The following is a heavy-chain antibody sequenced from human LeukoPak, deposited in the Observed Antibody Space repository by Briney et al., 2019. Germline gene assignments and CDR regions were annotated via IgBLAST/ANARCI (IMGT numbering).Heavy chain of an antibody. Sequence: GGSLRLSCAASGFTFSSYWMSWVRQAPGKGLAWVAFIQNDGSDKSYADSVKGRFIISRDNYKNTLFLQMNSLRPDDTAVYYCDCSNTNCYAAGDYWGPGTLVTVSS. V-gene: IGHV3-30*02. CDR1: GFTFSSYW. CDR2: IQNDGSDK. D-gene: IGHD2-2*01. CDR3: DCSNTNCYAAGDY. J-gene: IGHJ4*01.